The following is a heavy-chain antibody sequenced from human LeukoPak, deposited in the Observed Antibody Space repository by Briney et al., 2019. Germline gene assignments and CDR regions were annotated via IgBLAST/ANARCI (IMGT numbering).Heavy chain of an antibody. CDR2: IKQDGSEK. J-gene: IGHJ4*02. Sequence: GGSLRLSCAASGFTFSSYEMSWVRQAPGKGLEWVANIKQDGSEKYYVDSVKGRFTISRENAKNSLYLQMNSLRAEDTAVYYCARGEYGSGSYHIDYWGQGTLVTVSS. CDR1: GFTFSSYE. CDR3: ARGEYGSGSYHIDY. V-gene: IGHV3-7*01. D-gene: IGHD3-10*01.